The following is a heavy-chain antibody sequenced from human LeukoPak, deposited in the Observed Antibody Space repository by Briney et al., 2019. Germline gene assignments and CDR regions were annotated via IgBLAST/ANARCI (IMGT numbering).Heavy chain of an antibody. D-gene: IGHD1-7*01. V-gene: IGHV1-69*04. J-gene: IGHJ4*02. CDR2: IIPILGIA. Sequence: GASVKVSCKASGYTFTGYYMHWVRQTPGQGLEWMGRIIPILGIANYAQKFQGRVTITADKSTSTAYMELSSLRSEDTAVYYCARAPIISGTFDYWGQGTLVAVSS. CDR1: GYTFTGYY. CDR3: ARAPIISGTFDY.